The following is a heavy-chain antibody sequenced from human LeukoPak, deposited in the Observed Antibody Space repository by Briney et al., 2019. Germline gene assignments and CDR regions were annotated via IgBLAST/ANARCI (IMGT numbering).Heavy chain of an antibody. D-gene: IGHD3-10*01. V-gene: IGHV1-2*02. CDR1: GYTLTGYY. CDR2: INPNSGGT. Sequence: ASVKVSCKSSGYTLTGYYMHWVRQAPGQGLEWMGWINPNSGGTNYAQKFQGRGTMTRDTSINTAYMELSRLESDDSAVYYCARANSYGSGSLVNWGQGTLVTVSS. J-gene: IGHJ4*02. CDR3: ARANSYGSGSLVN.